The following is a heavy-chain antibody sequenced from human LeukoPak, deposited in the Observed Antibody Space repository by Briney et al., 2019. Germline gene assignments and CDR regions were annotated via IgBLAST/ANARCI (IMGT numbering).Heavy chain of an antibody. CDR3: ARETLHTAMITSFDY. V-gene: IGHV3-30-3*01. Sequence: PGGSLRLSCAASGFTFSSYAMHWVRQAPGKGLEWVAVISFDGNNRYYADSVKGRFTISRDNSKNTLYLQMNSMRVGDTAVYYCARETLHTAMITSFDYWGQGTLVTVSS. CDR1: GFTFSSYA. CDR2: ISFDGNNR. J-gene: IGHJ4*02. D-gene: IGHD5-18*01.